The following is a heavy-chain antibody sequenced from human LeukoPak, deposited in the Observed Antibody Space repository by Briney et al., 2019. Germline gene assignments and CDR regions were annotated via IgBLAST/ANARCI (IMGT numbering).Heavy chain of an antibody. CDR1: GYTFTGYY. CDR2: INPNSGGT. V-gene: IGHV1-2*02. D-gene: IGHD2-2*01. Sequence: ASVKVSCKASGYTFTGYYMHWVRQAPGQGLEWMGWINPNSGGTNYAQKFQGRVTMTRDTSISTAYMELSRLRSDDTAVYYCASAYCSTTSCHPDYWGQGTLVTVSS. CDR3: ASAYCSTTSCHPDY. J-gene: IGHJ4*02.